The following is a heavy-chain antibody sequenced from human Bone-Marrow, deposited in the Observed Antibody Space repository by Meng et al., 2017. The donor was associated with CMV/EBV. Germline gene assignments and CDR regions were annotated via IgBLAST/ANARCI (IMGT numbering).Heavy chain of an antibody. CDR1: GFTFSSYS. CDR3: ATVTFHHALHHY. V-gene: IGHV3-21*01. J-gene: IGHJ6*02. D-gene: IGHD2/OR15-2a*01. CDR2: ISSSSSYI. Sequence: GESLKISCAASGFTFSSYSMNWVRQAPGKGLEWVSSISSSSSYIYYADSVKGRFTISRDNAKNSLYLQMNSLRAEDTAVYYCATVTFHHALHHYWGQGTTVTVSS.